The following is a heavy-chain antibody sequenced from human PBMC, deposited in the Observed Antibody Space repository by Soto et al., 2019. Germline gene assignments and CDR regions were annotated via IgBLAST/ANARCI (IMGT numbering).Heavy chain of an antibody. J-gene: IGHJ4*02. CDR3: ARHWFEPYYFDY. D-gene: IGHD3-10*01. Sequence: SETLSLTCSVFGASISSSSYYWGWIRQPPGKGLEWIGSLYYTGSTYYNPSLKSRVTISVDTSKNHFSLKLISVTAADTALYFCARHWFEPYYFDYWGQGALVTVSS. CDR1: GASISSSSYY. V-gene: IGHV4-39*01. CDR2: LYYTGST.